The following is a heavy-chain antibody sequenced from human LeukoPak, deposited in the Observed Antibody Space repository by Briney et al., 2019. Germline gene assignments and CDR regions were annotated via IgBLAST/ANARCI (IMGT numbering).Heavy chain of an antibody. D-gene: IGHD6-13*01. CDR1: GFTFSSYA. J-gene: IGHJ5*02. CDR3: AKGPSFKYSSSWYGMGWFDP. CDR2: ISGSGGST. V-gene: IGHV3-23*01. Sequence: PGGSLRLSCAASGFTFSSYAMSWVRQAPGKGLEWVSAISGSGGSTYYADSVKGRFTISRDNSKNTLYLQMSSLRAEDTAVYYCAKGPSFKYSSSWYGMGWFDPWGQGTLVTVSS.